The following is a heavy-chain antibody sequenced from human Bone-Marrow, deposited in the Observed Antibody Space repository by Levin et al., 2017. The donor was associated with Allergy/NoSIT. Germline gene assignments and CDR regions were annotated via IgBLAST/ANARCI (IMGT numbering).Heavy chain of an antibody. CDR3: AREGGNWNYEGGFDY. CDR1: GFTFSSYW. Sequence: GGSLRLSCAASGFTFSSYWMHWVRQAPGKGLVWVSRINSDGSSTSYADSVKGRFTISRDNAKNTLYLQMNSLRAEDTAVYYCAREGGNWNYEGGFDYWGQGTLVTVSS. J-gene: IGHJ4*02. V-gene: IGHV3-74*01. CDR2: INSDGSST. D-gene: IGHD1-7*01.